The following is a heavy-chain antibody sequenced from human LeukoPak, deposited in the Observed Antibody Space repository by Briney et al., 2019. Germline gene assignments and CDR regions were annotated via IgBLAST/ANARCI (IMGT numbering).Heavy chain of an antibody. Sequence: GGSLRLSCAASGFTCSSYWMSWVREAPGKGLEWVANIKQDGSEKYYVDSVKGRFTISRDNAKNSLYLQMNSLRAEDTAVYYCARDRLWFGEADAFDIWGQGTMVTVSS. D-gene: IGHD3-10*01. J-gene: IGHJ3*02. V-gene: IGHV3-7*01. CDR3: ARDRLWFGEADAFDI. CDR2: IKQDGSEK. CDR1: GFTCSSYW.